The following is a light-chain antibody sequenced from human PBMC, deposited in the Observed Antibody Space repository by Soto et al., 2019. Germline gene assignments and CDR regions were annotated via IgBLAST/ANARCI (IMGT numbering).Light chain of an antibody. Sequence: QSVLAQPASVSGSPGQSSTISFTGTSSDVGGYIYVSWYQQHPGKAPKLMIYDVTSRPSGVSYRFSGSKSGNTASLTISGLQAEDEADYYCSSYTTSSSYVFGTGTKVTVL. CDR1: SSDVGGYIY. J-gene: IGLJ1*01. V-gene: IGLV2-14*01. CDR3: SSYTTSSSYV. CDR2: DVT.